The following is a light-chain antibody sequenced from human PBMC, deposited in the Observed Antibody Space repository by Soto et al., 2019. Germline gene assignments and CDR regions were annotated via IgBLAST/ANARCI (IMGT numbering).Light chain of an antibody. CDR3: SSYAGDNNLV. CDR2: DVT. CDR1: ISDVGGYNY. Sequence: ALTQPRSVSGSPGQSVTISCTGTISDVGGYNYVSWYQHHPGKAPKLLISDVTKRPSWIPDRFSGSKSGNTASLTISDLQAEDEADYYCSSYAGDNNLVFGGGTKVTVL. J-gene: IGLJ2*01. V-gene: IGLV2-11*01.